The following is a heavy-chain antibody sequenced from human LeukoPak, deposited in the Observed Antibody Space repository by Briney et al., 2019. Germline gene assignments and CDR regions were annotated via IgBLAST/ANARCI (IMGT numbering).Heavy chain of an antibody. V-gene: IGHV3-23*01. J-gene: IGHJ4*02. CDR3: AKDHCTNGVCYYNFDY. CDR2: ISGSGGST. Sequence: SGGSLRLSCAASGFTFSSYAMSWVRQAPGKGLEWVSAISGSGGSTYYADSVKGRFTISRDNSKNTLYLQMNSLRAEDTAVYYCAKDHCTNGVCYYNFDYWGQGTLVTVSS. D-gene: IGHD2-8*01. CDR1: GFTFSSYA.